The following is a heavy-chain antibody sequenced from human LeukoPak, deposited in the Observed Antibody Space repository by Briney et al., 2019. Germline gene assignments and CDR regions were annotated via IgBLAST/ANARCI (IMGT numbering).Heavy chain of an antibody. J-gene: IGHJ4*02. CDR3: ARSGTVGAMPV. D-gene: IGHD1-26*01. CDR2: IYYSGST. V-gene: IGHV4-59*08. CDR1: GGSPSNYY. Sequence: SETLSLTCTVSGGSPSNYYWSWVRLPPGKGLEWIGYIYYSGSTNYNPSLKSRVTISVDTSKNQFSLQLSSVTAADTAMYYCARSGTVGAMPVWGQGTLVTVSS.